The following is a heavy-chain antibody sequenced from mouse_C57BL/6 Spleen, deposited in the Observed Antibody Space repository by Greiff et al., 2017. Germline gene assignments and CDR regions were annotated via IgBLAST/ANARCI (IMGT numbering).Heavy chain of an antibody. CDR2: ISSGGSYT. D-gene: IGHD3-1*01. Sequence: EVQLVESGGDLVKPGGSLKLSCAASGFTFSSYGMSWVRQTPDKRLEWVATISSGGSYTYYPDSVKGRFTISRDNAKNTLYLQMSSLKSEDTAMYYCARRPSGNYYAMDYWGQGTSVTVSS. V-gene: IGHV5-6*01. CDR1: GFTFSSYG. J-gene: IGHJ4*01. CDR3: ARRPSGNYYAMDY.